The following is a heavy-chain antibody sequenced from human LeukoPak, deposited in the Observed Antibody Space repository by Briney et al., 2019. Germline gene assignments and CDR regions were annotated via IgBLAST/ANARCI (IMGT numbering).Heavy chain of an antibody. D-gene: IGHD6-13*01. CDR3: AREVAAAGTLYDY. Sequence: ASVKVSCKASGYTFTSYDINWVRQATGQGLEWMGWMNPNSGNTGYAQKLQGRVTMTTDTSTSTAYMELRSLRSDDTAVYYCAREVAAAGTLYDYWGQGTLATVSS. CDR2: MNPNSGNT. CDR1: GYTFTSYD. V-gene: IGHV1-8*01. J-gene: IGHJ4*02.